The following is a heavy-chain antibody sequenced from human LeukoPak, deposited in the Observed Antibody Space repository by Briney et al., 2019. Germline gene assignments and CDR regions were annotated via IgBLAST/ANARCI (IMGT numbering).Heavy chain of an antibody. CDR3: ARARDVGSGWSSYFDY. V-gene: IGHV1-69*04. D-gene: IGHD6-19*01. J-gene: IGHJ4*02. Sequence: GASVKVSCKASEGTFSSYAISWVRQAPGQGLEWMGRIIPILGIANYAQKFQGRVTITADKSTSTAYMELSSLRSEDTAVYYCARARDVGSGWSSYFDYWGQGTLVTVSS. CDR1: EGTFSSYA. CDR2: IIPILGIA.